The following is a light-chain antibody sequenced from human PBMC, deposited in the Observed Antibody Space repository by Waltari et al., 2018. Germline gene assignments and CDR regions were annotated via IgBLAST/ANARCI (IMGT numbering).Light chain of an antibody. CDR3: QLWESGSDRVV. J-gene: IGLJ2*01. CDR1: SIGSRS. CDR2: YDS. Sequence: SYVLTQPHSVSVAPGKAARITCGGNSIGSRSVHWYQQKPGQAPVLVIYYDSDRPSGIPERISGSKSGNTATLTISRVEAGDEAAYYCQLWESGSDRVVFGGGTKLTVL. V-gene: IGLV3-21*01.